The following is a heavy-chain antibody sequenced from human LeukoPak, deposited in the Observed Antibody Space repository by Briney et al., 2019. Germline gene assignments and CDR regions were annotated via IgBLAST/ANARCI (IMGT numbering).Heavy chain of an antibody. J-gene: IGHJ4*02. Sequence: SETLSLTCAVYGGSFSGYYWSWIRQPPGKGLEWIGETNHSGSTNYNPSLKSRVTISVDTSKNQFSLKLSSVTAADTAVYYCARGGIYCSSTSCYTSTHLVYFDYWGQGTLVTVSS. CDR2: TNHSGST. CDR3: ARGGIYCSSTSCYTSTHLVYFDY. D-gene: IGHD2-2*02. CDR1: GGSFSGYY. V-gene: IGHV4-34*01.